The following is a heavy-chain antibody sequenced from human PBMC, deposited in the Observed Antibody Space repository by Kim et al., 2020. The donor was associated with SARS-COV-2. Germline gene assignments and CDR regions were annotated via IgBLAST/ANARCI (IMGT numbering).Heavy chain of an antibody. Sequence: SETLSLTCTVSGGSISSYYWSWIRQPPGKGLEWIGYIYYSGSTNYNPSLKSRVTISVDTSKNQFSLKLSSVTAADTAVYYCARRAAGWWFDPWGQGTLVTVSS. D-gene: IGHD6-13*01. J-gene: IGHJ5*02. CDR3: ARRAAGWWFDP. CDR1: GGSISSYY. V-gene: IGHV4-59*01. CDR2: IYYSGST.